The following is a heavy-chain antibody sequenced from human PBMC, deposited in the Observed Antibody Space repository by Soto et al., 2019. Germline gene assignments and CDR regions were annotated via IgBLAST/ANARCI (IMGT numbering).Heavy chain of an antibody. Sequence: EVQLLDSGGGLAQPGGSLRVSCAASGFIFNNYAMNWVRQAPGEGLQWVAGISASGVSTYYADSVKGRFIISRDNSKNTLLLQLNTVRAEDTAIYYCATVPLRPYYFDDWGLGTLVTVSS. D-gene: IGHD4-17*01. CDR1: GFIFNNYA. V-gene: IGHV3-23*01. CDR3: ATVPLRPYYFDD. J-gene: IGHJ4*02. CDR2: ISASGVST.